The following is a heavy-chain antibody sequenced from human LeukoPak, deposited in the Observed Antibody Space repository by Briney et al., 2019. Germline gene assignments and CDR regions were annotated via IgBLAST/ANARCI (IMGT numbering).Heavy chain of an antibody. Sequence: GGSLRLSCAASGFTFTTYAMSWVRQAPGKGLEWVSSVSKSDGTTYYADSVKGRLTISRDNSKNTLHLQMNGLRAEDTAVYYCARGCYGMDVWGQGTTVTVSS. CDR2: VSKSDGTT. CDR3: ARGCYGMDV. CDR1: GFTFTTYA. J-gene: IGHJ6*02. V-gene: IGHV3-23*01.